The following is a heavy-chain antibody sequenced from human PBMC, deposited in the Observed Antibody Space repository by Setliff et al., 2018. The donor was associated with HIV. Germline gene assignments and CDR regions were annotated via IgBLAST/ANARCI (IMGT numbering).Heavy chain of an antibody. CDR2: VISDGSTT. J-gene: IGHJ4*02. D-gene: IGHD7-27*01. V-gene: IGHV3-74*03. CDR1: GFTFSSYW. Sequence: GGSLRLSCAASGFTFSSYWMHWVRKVPGTGLVWVARVISDGSTTMYADSVKGRFTISRDNAKHTLYLQMNILRAEDTAVYYCITLLGIPSSHFNYWGQGMLVTVSS. CDR3: ITLLGIPSSHFNY.